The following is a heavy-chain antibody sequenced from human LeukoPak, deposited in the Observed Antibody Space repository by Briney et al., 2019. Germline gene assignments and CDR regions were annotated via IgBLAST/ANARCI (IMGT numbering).Heavy chain of an antibody. V-gene: IGHV4-39*01. Sequence: SETLSLTCIVSGDSISSNDYYWGWIRQPPGKGLEWIGNFYYSGGTYYNPSLKSRVTTSIDTSKKQFSLNLSSVTAADTAVYYCARLPISLDAFDIWGQGTKVTVSS. CDR2: FYYSGGT. D-gene: IGHD3-9*01. J-gene: IGHJ3*02. CDR1: GDSISSNDYY. CDR3: ARLPISLDAFDI.